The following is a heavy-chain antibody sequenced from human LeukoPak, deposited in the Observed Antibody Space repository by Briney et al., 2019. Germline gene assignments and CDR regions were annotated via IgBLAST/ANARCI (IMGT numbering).Heavy chain of an antibody. CDR3: ETVDV. CDR2: IRFDGAIT. Sequence: GGSLRLSCAASGFSFSSYWMYWVRQAPGKGLVWVARIRFDGAITRYADSVKGRFIISRDSAKNSLYLQMNNLRAEDTAMYYCETVDVWGQGTTVTVSS. V-gene: IGHV3-74*01. J-gene: IGHJ6*02. CDR1: GFSFSSYW.